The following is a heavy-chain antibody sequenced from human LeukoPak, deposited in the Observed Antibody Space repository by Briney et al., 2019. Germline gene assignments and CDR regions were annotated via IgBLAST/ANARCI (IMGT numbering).Heavy chain of an antibody. D-gene: IGHD3-10*02. V-gene: IGHV5-51*01. CDR3: ARLALFGSREAFDI. Sequence: GESLKISCKGSGYRFTSYWIGWVRQMPGKGLGWMGIIYPGDSDTRYSPSFQGQVTISADKSISTAYLRWSSLKASDTAMYYCARLALFGSREAFDIWGQGTMVTVSS. J-gene: IGHJ3*02. CDR2: IYPGDSDT. CDR1: GYRFTSYW.